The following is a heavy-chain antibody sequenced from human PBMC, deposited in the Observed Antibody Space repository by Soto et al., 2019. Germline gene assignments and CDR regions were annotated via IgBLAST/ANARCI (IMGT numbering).Heavy chain of an antibody. CDR1: GGTLTSYA. D-gene: IGHD3-22*01. CDR3: ASRGSSGVWFDP. V-gene: IGHV1-69*13. Sequence: SVKVSCKASGGTLTSYAICWVRQAPGQGLEWMGGIIPIFGTANYEQKLQGRVTITADESTSTAYMELSSLRSEDTAVYYCASRGSSGVWFDPWGQGTLVTVSS. J-gene: IGHJ5*02. CDR2: IIPIFGTA.